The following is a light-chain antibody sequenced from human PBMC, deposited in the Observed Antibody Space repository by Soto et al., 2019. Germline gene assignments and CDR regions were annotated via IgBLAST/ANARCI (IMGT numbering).Light chain of an antibody. J-gene: IGKJ2*01. CDR1: QGISTY. V-gene: IGKV1-8*01. Sequence: AVRMTQSPSSLSASTGDRVTITCRASQGISTYLAWYQQKPGKGPKLLIYAASSLQSGVPSRFSGSGSGTDFTLTISCLQSADFATYFCQRYFTSPYTFGQGTQLEIK. CDR3: QRYFTSPYT. CDR2: AAS.